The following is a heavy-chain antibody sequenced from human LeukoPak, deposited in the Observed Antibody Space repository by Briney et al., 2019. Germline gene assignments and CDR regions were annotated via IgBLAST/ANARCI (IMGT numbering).Heavy chain of an antibody. J-gene: IGHJ5*02. CDR1: GYTFTDYY. CDR3: ARDVGITVADSFDP. D-gene: IGHD6-19*01. Sequence: ASVKVSCKASGYTFTDYYMHWVRQAPGQGLEWMGWINPNRGNTNYAQKFQGRVSMTTDTSTSTAYMELRGLRSDDTAMYYCARDVGITVADSFDPWGQGTLVTVSS. CDR2: INPNRGNT. V-gene: IGHV1-2*02.